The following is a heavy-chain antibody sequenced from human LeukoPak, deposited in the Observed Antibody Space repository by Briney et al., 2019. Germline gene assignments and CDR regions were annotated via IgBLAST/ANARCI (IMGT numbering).Heavy chain of an antibody. CDR3: ARHQSERSIAARVRAFDI. D-gene: IGHD6-6*01. Sequence: PSETLSLTCTVSGASISNYYWSWIRQSPGKGLEWIGYMLYSGSTNQNPSLRSRVTISVDTSKNQVSLKLSSVTAADTAVYYCARHQSERSIAARVRAFDIWGQGTMVTVSS. J-gene: IGHJ3*02. CDR1: GASISNYY. CDR2: MLYSGST. V-gene: IGHV4-59*08.